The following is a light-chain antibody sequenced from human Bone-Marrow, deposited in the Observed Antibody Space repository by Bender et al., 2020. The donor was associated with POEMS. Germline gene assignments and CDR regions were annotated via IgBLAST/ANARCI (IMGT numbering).Light chain of an antibody. J-gene: IGLJ2*01. Sequence: SYDLTQPPSVSVSPGQTARITCSGDALPKQYAYWYQQKSGQAPVLVIYKDTERPSGVPERFSGSSSGTMATLTISGAQVEDEADYYCYSTDSSGNHVVFGGGTKLTVL. CDR1: ALPKQY. CDR3: YSTDSSGNHVV. V-gene: IGLV3-10*01. CDR2: KDT.